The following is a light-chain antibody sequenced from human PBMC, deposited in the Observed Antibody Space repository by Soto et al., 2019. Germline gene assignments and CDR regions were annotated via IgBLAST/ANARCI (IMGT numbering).Light chain of an antibody. Sequence: DIQMTQSPSSLSASVGDRVTITCRASQGIGNDLGWYQQKPGKAPQRLIYAVSHLQGGVPSRFSGSGSGTEFTLTISSLQPEDFATYYCLQHNGPPPTFGEGTRLEI. CDR3: LQHNGPPPT. CDR1: QGIGND. J-gene: IGKJ5*01. CDR2: AVS. V-gene: IGKV1-17*01.